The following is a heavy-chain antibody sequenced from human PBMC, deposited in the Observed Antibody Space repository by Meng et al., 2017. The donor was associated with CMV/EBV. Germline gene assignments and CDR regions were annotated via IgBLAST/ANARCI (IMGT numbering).Heavy chain of an antibody. J-gene: IGHJ4*02. Sequence: CTLPGGSLRRLCYSWGWVRQPPGKGLEWIGSIYYSGSTYYNPSLKSRVTISVDTSKNQFSLKLSSVTAADTAVYYCARQYQLLHFDYWGQGTLVTVSS. V-gene: IGHV4-39*01. CDR2: IYYSGST. CDR1: GGSLRRLCYS. CDR3: ARQYQLLHFDY. D-gene: IGHD2-2*01.